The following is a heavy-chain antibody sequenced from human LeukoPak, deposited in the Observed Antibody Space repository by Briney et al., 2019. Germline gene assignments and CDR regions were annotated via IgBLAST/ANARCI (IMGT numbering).Heavy chain of an antibody. CDR1: GFTFDDYG. CDR3: AKGLGIGELWVDS. J-gene: IGHJ4*02. D-gene: IGHD3-10*01. Sequence: GGSLRLSCAASGFTFDDYGLSWVRQAPGKGLEWVSGINWNGGSTGYADSVKGRFTISRDNSKNTVYLQMNSLRAEDTAVYYCAKGLGIGELWVDSWGQGTLVTVSS. CDR2: INWNGGST. V-gene: IGHV3-20*04.